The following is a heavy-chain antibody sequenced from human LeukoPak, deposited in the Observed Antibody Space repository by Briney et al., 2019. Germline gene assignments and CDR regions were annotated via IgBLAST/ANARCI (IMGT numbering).Heavy chain of an antibody. J-gene: IGHJ4*02. CDR1: GYTFTSYD. Sequence: ASVKVSCKASGYTFTSYDINWVRQATGQGLEWMGWMNPNSGNTGYAQKFQGRVTMTRNTSISTAYMELSRLRSDDTAVYYCASGKGMSTAARPFDYWGQGTLVTVSS. V-gene: IGHV1-8*01. CDR3: ASGKGMSTAARPFDY. CDR2: MNPNSGNT. D-gene: IGHD6-6*01.